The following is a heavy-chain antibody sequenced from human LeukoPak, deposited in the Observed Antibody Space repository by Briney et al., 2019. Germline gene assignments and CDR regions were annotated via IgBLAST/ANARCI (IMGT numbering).Heavy chain of an antibody. D-gene: IGHD6-13*01. J-gene: IGHJ6*02. Sequence: GASVKVSCKASGYTFTSYDINWVRQATGQGLEWMGWMNPNSGNTGYAQKFQGRVTMTRNTSISTAYMELSSLRSEDTAVYYCARRIAAARRGYYYGMDVWGQGTTVTVSS. CDR1: GYTFTSYD. V-gene: IGHV1-8*01. CDR2: MNPNSGNT. CDR3: ARRIAAARRGYYYGMDV.